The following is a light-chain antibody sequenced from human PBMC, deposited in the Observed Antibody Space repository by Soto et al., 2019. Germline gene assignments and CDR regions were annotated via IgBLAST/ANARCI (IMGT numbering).Light chain of an antibody. CDR1: SSDVGSYND. CDR3: CSYAGRSTYV. Sequence: QSVLTQPASVSGSPGQSITISCTGTSSDVGSYNDVSWYQQHPGKAPKLMIYEGTKRPSGVSNLFSGAKSGTTASLTISGLQAEDEADYYCCSYAGRSTYVFGTGTKVTVL. CDR2: EGT. J-gene: IGLJ1*01. V-gene: IGLV2-23*01.